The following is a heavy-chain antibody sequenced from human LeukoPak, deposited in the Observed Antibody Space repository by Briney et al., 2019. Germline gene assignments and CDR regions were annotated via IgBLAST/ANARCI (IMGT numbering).Heavy chain of an antibody. Sequence: SETLSLTCTVSGGSISSSSYYWGWIRQPPGKGLEWIGSIYYSGSTYYNPSLKSRVTISVDTSKNQFSLKLSSVTAADTAVYYCARRGSSSWFIPFDYWGQGTLVTVSS. CDR1: GGSISSSSYY. CDR3: ARRGSSSWFIPFDY. V-gene: IGHV4-39*01. CDR2: IYYSGST. D-gene: IGHD6-13*01. J-gene: IGHJ4*02.